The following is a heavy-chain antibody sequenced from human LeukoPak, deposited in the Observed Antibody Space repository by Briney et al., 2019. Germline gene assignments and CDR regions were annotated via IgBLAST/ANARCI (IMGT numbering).Heavy chain of an antibody. D-gene: IGHD4-17*01. CDR1: RFSLSTSAMC. Sequence: SGPALVKPTQTLTLTCTFSRFSLSTSAMCVSWIRQPPGKALEWLARIGWGDDKYYSTSLKTRLTISKDTSKSQVVLTMTNMDPVDTATYYCARIRYVQGDYGGGYYYYYGMDVWGQGTTVTVSS. J-gene: IGHJ6*02. CDR3: ARIRYVQGDYGGGYYYYYGMDV. V-gene: IGHV2-70*11. CDR2: IGWGDDK.